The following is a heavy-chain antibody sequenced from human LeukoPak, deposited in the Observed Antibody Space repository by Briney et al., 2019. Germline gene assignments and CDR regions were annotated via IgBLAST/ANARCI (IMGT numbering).Heavy chain of an antibody. CDR2: ISSSGSTI. V-gene: IGHV3-11*01. J-gene: IGHJ6*03. D-gene: IGHD2-2*01. CDR3: ARDGCSSASCYRRYYYYMDV. Sequence: GGSLRLSCAASGFTFRDYYMSWIRQAPGKGLEWVSYISSSGSTIYYADSVKGRFTIPRDNAKNSLYLQMNSLRAEDTAVYYCARDGCSSASCYRRYYYYMDVWGKGTTVTVSS. CDR1: GFTFRDYY.